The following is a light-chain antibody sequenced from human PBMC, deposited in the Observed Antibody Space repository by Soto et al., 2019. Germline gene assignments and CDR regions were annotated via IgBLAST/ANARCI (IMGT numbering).Light chain of an antibody. CDR3: QQYNNWWT. V-gene: IGKV3-15*01. CDR2: GAS. J-gene: IGKJ1*01. Sequence: VVMTQSPATLSVSPGERATLACRARQSVSNNLAWYQQKPGQAPRLLIYGASTRATGIPARFSGSGSGTEFTLTISSLQSEDFAVYYCQQYNNWWTFGQGTKVEIK. CDR1: QSVSNN.